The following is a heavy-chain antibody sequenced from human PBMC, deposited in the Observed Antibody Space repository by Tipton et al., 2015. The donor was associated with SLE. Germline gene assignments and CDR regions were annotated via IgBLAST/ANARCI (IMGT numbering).Heavy chain of an antibody. CDR1: GYSFTNSW. D-gene: IGHD3-10*01. CDR2: IDPSDSDT. Sequence: QLVQSGAEVKKPGEALQISCKTSGYSFTNSWIVWFRTMPGKGLECMAMIDPSDSDTRYNPSFQGHVSMSIDRSTTTAYLQWRSLKASDTAMYFCARRWVQTVFDYWGQGTLVTVSS. V-gene: IGHV5-51*03. CDR3: ARRWVQTVFDY. J-gene: IGHJ4*02.